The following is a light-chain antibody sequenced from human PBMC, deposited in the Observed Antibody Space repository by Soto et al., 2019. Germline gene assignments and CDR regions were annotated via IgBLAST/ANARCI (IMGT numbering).Light chain of an antibody. J-gene: IGKJ1*01. V-gene: IGKV3-20*01. CDR3: QQYGSSPRT. Sequence: EIVLTQSPGTLSLSPGERATLTCRASQRVNSDYLAWYQQKPGQAPRLLIYAASNRATGIPDRFSGGGFGTDFTLTITRLEPEDFAVYYCQQYGSSPRTFGRGTKVEVK. CDR1: QRVNSDY. CDR2: AAS.